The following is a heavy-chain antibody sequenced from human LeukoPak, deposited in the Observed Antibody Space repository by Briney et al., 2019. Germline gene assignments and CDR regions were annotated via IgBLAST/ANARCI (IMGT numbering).Heavy chain of an antibody. CDR3: ARGQHYDSSGHDY. D-gene: IGHD3-22*01. J-gene: IGHJ4*02. Sequence: SETLSLTCTVSGGSISSSSYYWGWIRQPPGKGLEWIGSIYYSGSTYYNPSLKSRVTISVDTSKNQFSLKLSSVTAADTAVYYCARGQHYDSSGHDYWGQGTLVTVSS. CDR2: IYYSGST. CDR1: GGSISSSSYY. V-gene: IGHV4-39*01.